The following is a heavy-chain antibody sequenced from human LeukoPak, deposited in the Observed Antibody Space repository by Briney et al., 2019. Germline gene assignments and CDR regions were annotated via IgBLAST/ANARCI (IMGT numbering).Heavy chain of an antibody. V-gene: IGHV3-74*01. J-gene: IGHJ4*02. CDR1: GFTFSSYW. D-gene: IGHD2-2*01. CDR3: AKGSNTSCFN. Sequence: PGGSLRLSCAASGFTFSSYWMHWVRQAPGEGLVWVSRVHNEGSATSYADSVKGRFTISRDNAKNTLYLQMNSLRAEDTAVYYCAKGSNTSCFNWGQGTLVTVSS. CDR2: VHNEGSAT.